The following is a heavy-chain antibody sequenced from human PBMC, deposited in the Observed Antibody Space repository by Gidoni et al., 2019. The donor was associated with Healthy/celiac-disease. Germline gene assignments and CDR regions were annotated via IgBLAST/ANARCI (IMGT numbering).Heavy chain of an antibody. CDR1: GCTIISYY. V-gene: IGHV4-59*01. J-gene: IGHJ3*02. CDR2: IYYSGST. Sequence: HVQLQESGPGLVKPSETLSLTCTVTGCTIISYYWSWIRYPPGKGLEWIGYIYYSGSTNYNPSLKSRVTISVDTSKNQCYLKLSSVTAADTAVYYCARVMITFGGGAFDIWGQGTMVTVSS. CDR3: ARVMITFGGGAFDI. D-gene: IGHD3-16*01.